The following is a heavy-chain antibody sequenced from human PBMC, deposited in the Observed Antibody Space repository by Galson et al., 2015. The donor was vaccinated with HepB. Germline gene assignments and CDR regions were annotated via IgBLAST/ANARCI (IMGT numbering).Heavy chain of an antibody. CDR1: GFTFSSYA. CDR2: ISGSGGST. Sequence: SLRLSCAASGFTFSSYAMSWVRQAPGKGLEWVSAISGSGGSTYYADSVKGRFTISRDNSKNTLYLQMNSLRAEDTAVYYCAKGYSGYDYYFDYWGQGTLVTVSS. J-gene: IGHJ4*02. CDR3: AKGYSGYDYYFDY. V-gene: IGHV3-23*01. D-gene: IGHD5-12*01.